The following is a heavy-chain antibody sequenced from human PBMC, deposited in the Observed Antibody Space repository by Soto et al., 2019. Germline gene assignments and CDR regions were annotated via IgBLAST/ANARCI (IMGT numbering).Heavy chain of an antibody. CDR3: AGVVSVAGRGDWFDP. J-gene: IGHJ5*02. V-gene: IGHV1-18*01. D-gene: IGHD6-19*01. Sequence: QVQLVQSGAEVKKPGASVKVSCKASGYTFTSYGISWVRQAPGQVLEWMGWSSAYNGNTNYAQKLQASVTITTDTSTKTAYMELRSLRSDDKAVYYCAGVVSVAGRGDWFDPWGQGTLVTVSS. CDR1: GYTFTSYG. CDR2: SSAYNGNT.